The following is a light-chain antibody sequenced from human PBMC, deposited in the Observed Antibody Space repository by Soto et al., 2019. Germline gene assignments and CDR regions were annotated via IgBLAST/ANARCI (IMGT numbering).Light chain of an antibody. Sequence: EIVMPQSPATLSVSPGERATLSCRASQSVSSNLAWYQQKPGQAPRLLIYGASTRATGIPARFSGSGSGTEFTLTISSLQSEDVAVYYCQQYNNWPRTFGQGTKLEIK. V-gene: IGKV3-15*01. CDR3: QQYNNWPRT. CDR2: GAS. CDR1: QSVSSN. J-gene: IGKJ2*01.